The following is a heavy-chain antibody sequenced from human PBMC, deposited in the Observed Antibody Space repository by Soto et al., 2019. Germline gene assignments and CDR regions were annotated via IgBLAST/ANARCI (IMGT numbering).Heavy chain of an antibody. CDR1: GYTFTSYY. Sequence: GASVKVSCKASGYTFTSYYMHWVRQAPGQGLEWMGIINPSGGSTSYAQKFQGRVTMTRDTSTSTVYMELSSLRSEDTAVYYCARAHLTYYYDSSGYYSYWGQGTLVTVSS. D-gene: IGHD3-22*01. CDR2: INPSGGST. V-gene: IGHV1-46*01. J-gene: IGHJ4*02. CDR3: ARAHLTYYYDSSGYYSY.